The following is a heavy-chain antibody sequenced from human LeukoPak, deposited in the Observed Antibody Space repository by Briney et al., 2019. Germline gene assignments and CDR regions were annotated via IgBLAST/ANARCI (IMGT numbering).Heavy chain of an antibody. CDR2: ISSSSSYI. Sequence: GGSLRLSCAASGFTFSSYSMNWLRQAPGKGLEWVSSISSSSSYIYYADSVKGRFTISRYNAKNSLYLQMNSLRAEDTAVYYCARGLYDILTGFVFDYWGQGTLVTVSS. CDR1: GFTFSSYS. D-gene: IGHD3-9*01. J-gene: IGHJ4*02. CDR3: ARGLYDILTGFVFDY. V-gene: IGHV3-21*01.